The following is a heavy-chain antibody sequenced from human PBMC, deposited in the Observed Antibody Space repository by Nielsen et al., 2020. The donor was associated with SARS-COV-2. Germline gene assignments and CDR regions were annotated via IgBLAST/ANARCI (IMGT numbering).Heavy chain of an antibody. D-gene: IGHD6-6*01. CDR3: ASYIAARPSYYYYGMDV. V-gene: IGHV1-18*01. Sequence: ASVKVSCKASGYTFSSYGITWVRQDPGQGLERMGWINAYNGNTNYAERFQGRVTMTTDTSTSTAYMELRSLRSEDTAVYYCASYIAARPSYYYYGMDVWGQGTTVTVSS. J-gene: IGHJ6*02. CDR1: GYTFSSYG. CDR2: INAYNGNT.